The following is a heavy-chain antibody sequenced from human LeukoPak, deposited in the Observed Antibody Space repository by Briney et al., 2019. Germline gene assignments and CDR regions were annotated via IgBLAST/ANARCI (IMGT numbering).Heavy chain of an antibody. CDR1: GYTFTGYY. CDR3: ARVYAGGLGRDSGYFDL. J-gene: IGHJ2*01. CDR2: INPNSGGT. V-gene: IGHV1-2*04. D-gene: IGHD4-23*01. Sequence: ALVKVSCKASGYTFTGYYMHWVRQAPGQGLEWMGWINPNSGGTNYAQKFQGWVTMTRDTSISTAYMELSRLRSDDTAVYYCARVYAGGLGRDSGYFDLWGRGTLVTVSS.